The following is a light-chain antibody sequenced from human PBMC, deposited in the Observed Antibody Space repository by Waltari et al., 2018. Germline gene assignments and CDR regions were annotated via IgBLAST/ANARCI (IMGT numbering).Light chain of an antibody. V-gene: IGKV1-39*01. Sequence: IQMTQSRSSLSASVGHRVTIPCRASQSISSYLNWYQQKAGKAPKLLIYAASSLQSGVPSRFSGSGSGTDFTLTISSLQPEDFATYYCQQSYSTTSITFGQGTRLEIK. CDR2: AAS. CDR3: QQSYSTTSIT. CDR1: QSISSY. J-gene: IGKJ5*01.